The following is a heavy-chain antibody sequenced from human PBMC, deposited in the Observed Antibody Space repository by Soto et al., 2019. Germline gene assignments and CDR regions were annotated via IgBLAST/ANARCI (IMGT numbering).Heavy chain of an antibody. Sequence: ASETLSLTCTASGGSITSSSHFWGWVRQPPGKGLEWIGTIYFTGNTYYTPSLKSRLTMSIDTSKNEFSLRLNSVTAADTAVYYCAGQTFTIAADSYGRSNWFDPWGGGTLVTVYS. CDR1: GGSITSSSHF. V-gene: IGHV4-39*01. CDR2: IYFTGNT. J-gene: IGHJ5*02. D-gene: IGHD3-9*01. CDR3: AGQTFTIAADSYGRSNWFDP.